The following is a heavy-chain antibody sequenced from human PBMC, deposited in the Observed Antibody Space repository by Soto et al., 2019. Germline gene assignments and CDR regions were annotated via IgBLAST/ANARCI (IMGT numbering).Heavy chain of an antibody. CDR3: ARGGGIAAAGTGAFDI. CDR1: GFTFSSYE. V-gene: IGHV3-48*03. D-gene: IGHD6-13*01. J-gene: IGHJ3*02. CDR2: ISSSGSTI. Sequence: PGGSLRLSCAASGFTFSSYEMNWVRQAPGKGLEWVSYISSSGSTIYYADSVKGRFTISRDNAKNSLYLQMNSLRAEDTAVYYCARGGGIAAAGTGAFDIWGQGTMVTVSS.